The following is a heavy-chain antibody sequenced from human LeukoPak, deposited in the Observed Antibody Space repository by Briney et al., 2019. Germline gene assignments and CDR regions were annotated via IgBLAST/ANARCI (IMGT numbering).Heavy chain of an antibody. CDR2: ISYDGSNK. J-gene: IGHJ4*02. CDR1: GFTFSSYG. V-gene: IGHV3-30*18. Sequence: GGSLRLSCAASGFTFSSYGMHWVRQAPGKGLEGVAVISYDGSNKYYADSVKGRFTISRDNSKNTLYLQMNSLRAEDTAVYYCAKDLRGGVTTLSDYWGQGTLVTVSS. D-gene: IGHD4-17*01. CDR3: AKDLRGGVTTLSDY.